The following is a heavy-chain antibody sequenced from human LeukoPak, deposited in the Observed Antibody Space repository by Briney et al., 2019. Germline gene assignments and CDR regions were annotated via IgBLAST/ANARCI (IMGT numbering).Heavy chain of an antibody. CDR1: GGSISSGSYY. D-gene: IGHD3-22*01. CDR2: IYTSGST. Sequence: SQTLSLTCTASGGSISSGSYYWSWIRQPAGKGLEWIGRIYTSGSTNYNPSLKSRVTISVDTSKNQFSLKLSSVTAADTAVYYCARAVGDYYDSSNLDYWGQGTLVTVSS. V-gene: IGHV4-61*02. J-gene: IGHJ4*02. CDR3: ARAVGDYYDSSNLDY.